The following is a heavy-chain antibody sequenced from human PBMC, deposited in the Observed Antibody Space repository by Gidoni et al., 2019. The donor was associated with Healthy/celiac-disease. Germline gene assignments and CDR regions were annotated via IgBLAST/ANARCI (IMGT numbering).Heavy chain of an antibody. D-gene: IGHD3-22*01. V-gene: IGHV4-4*07. CDR3: ARDRASTSYYYDSSGYYYFDY. CDR1: GRPISSYY. CDR2: IETSGST. Sequence: QVQLQESGPGLVKPSETLSLTCTVSGRPISSYYWRWIRQHAGKGLEWIGRIETSGSTNYNPALKSRVTMSVDTSKNQFSLKLSSVTAADTAVYYCARDRASTSYYYDSSGYYYFDYWGQGTLVTVSS. J-gene: IGHJ4*02.